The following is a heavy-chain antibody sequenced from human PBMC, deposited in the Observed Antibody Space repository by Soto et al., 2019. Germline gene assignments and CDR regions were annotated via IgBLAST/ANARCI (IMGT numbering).Heavy chain of an antibody. CDR1: GASISSYY. D-gene: IGHD3-3*01. J-gene: IGHJ3*02. V-gene: IGHV4-59*01. CDR3: ARVGAITIFGVVIIDAFDI. Sequence: QVQLQESGPGLVKPSETLSLTCTVSGASISSYYWSWIRQPPGMGLEWIGSIYYSGSTTYNPSLKRRITITVDTSKNLFSLKLSSVTAADTAVYYCARVGAITIFGVVIIDAFDIWGQGTMVTVSS. CDR2: IYYSGST.